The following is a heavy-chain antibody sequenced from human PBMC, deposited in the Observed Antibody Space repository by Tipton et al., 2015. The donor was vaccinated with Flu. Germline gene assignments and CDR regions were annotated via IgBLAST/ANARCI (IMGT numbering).Heavy chain of an antibody. CDR1: GGSISSGGYY. CDR2: INHSGST. J-gene: IGHJ5*02. V-gene: IGHV4-31*03. D-gene: IGHD5-24*01. CDR3: ARVEWFDP. Sequence: TLSLTCTVSGGSISSGGYYWSWIRQHPGKGLEWIGEINHSGSTNYNPSLKSRVTISVDTSKNQFSLKLSSVTAADTAVYYCARVEWFDPWGQGTLVTVSS.